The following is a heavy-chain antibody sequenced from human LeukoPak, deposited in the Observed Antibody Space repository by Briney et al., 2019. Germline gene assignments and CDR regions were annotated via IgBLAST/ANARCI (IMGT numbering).Heavy chain of an antibody. J-gene: IGHJ4*02. D-gene: IGHD3-22*01. CDR3: ASASYYYDSSGYYRN. CDR2: ISYSGST. CDR1: GGSINNYY. V-gene: IGHV4-59*01. Sequence: SETLSLTCTVSGGSINNYYWSWIRQPPGKGLEWTGYISYSGSTNYNPSLKSRVTMSLDTSKNQFSLKLSSVTAADTAVYYCASASYYYDSSGYYRNWGQGTLVTVSS.